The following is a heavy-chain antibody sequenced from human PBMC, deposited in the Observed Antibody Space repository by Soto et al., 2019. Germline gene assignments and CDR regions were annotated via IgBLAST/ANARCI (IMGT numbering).Heavy chain of an antibody. J-gene: IGHJ4*02. D-gene: IGHD1-26*01. V-gene: IGHV3-9*01. Sequence: EVQLVESGGGLVQPGRSLRLSGVTSGLTFEDYAMHWVRRAPGKGLAWVSGISWNSSRTGYADSVKGRFTISRDNAKNSLSLQMNSLRAEDTAWYYCAKARGIVGALEDWGQGTLVTVSS. CDR2: ISWNSSRT. CDR3: AKARGIVGALED. CDR1: GLTFEDYA.